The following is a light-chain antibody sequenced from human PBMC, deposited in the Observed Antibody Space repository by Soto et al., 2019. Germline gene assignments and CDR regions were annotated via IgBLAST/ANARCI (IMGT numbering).Light chain of an antibody. J-gene: IGLJ2*01. V-gene: IGLV2-8*01. CDR2: EVS. Sequence: QSALTQPPSASGSPGQSVTISCTGTSSDVGGYNYVSWYQHHPAKAPKLMIYEVSKRPSGVPDRFSGSKSGNTASLTVSGLQAEDEADYYCSSYAGSNNFVFGGGTKLTVL. CDR1: SSDVGGYNY. CDR3: SSYAGSNNFV.